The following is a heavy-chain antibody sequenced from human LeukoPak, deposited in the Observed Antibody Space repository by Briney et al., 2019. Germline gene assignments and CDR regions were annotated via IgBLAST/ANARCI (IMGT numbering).Heavy chain of an antibody. V-gene: IGHV3-11*04. CDR3: ARATTIFGVVISLGDAFDI. CDR1: GFTFSDYY. D-gene: IGHD3-3*01. CDR2: ISSSGSTI. Sequence: GGFLRLSCAASGFTFSDYYMSWIRQAPGKGLEWVSYISSSGSTIYYADSVKGRFTISRDNAKNSLYLQMNSLRAEDTAVYYCARATTIFGVVISLGDAFDIWGQGTMVTVSS. J-gene: IGHJ3*02.